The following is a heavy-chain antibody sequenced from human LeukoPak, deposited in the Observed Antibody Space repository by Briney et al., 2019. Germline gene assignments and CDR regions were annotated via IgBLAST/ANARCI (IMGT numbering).Heavy chain of an antibody. Sequence: PSETLSLTCTVSGDSINSYYWSWIRQPPGKGLEWIAYIYSSGSTDYNPSLKSRVTVFLDTSKNQFSLNLRSVTAADTAVYYCVRDRLGSGNYFDYWSQGTLVTVSS. V-gene: IGHV4-59*01. CDR1: GDSINSYY. D-gene: IGHD1-26*01. CDR3: VRDRLGSGNYFDY. J-gene: IGHJ4*02. CDR2: IYSSGST.